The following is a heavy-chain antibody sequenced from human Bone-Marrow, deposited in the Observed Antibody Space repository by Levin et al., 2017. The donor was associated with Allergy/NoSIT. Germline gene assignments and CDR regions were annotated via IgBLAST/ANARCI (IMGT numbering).Heavy chain of an antibody. D-gene: IGHD6-13*01. V-gene: IGHV4-34*01. CDR1: GGSFSGYY. CDR3: ARVVGIAGIAAAGTLQS. J-gene: IGHJ5*02. Sequence: SQTLSLTCAVYGGSFSGYYWSWIRQPPGKGLEWIGEINHSGSTNYNPSLKSRVTISVDTSKNQFSLKLSSVTAADTAVYYCARVVGIAGIAAAGTLQSWGQGTLVTVSS. CDR2: INHSGST.